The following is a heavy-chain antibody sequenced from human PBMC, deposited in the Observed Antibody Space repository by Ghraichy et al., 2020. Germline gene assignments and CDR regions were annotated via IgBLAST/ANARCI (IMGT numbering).Heavy chain of an antibody. CDR1: GFTFTSSA. J-gene: IGHJ1*01. CDR2: IVVGSGNT. D-gene: IGHD3-9*01. Sequence: SVKVSCKASGFTFTSSAVQWVRQARGQRLEWIGWIVVGSGNTNYAQKFQERVTISVDTSKNQFSLKLSSVTAADTAVYYCARSALSQNPFQHWGQGTLVTVSS. CDR3: ARSALSQNPFQH. V-gene: IGHV1-58*01.